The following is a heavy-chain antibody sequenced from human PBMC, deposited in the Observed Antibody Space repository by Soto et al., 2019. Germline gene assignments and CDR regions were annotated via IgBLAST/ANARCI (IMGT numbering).Heavy chain of an antibody. CDR2: IYTSGST. CDR1: GGSISSYY. Sequence: SETLSLTCTVSGGSISSYYWSWIRQPAGKGLEWIGRIYTSGSTNYNPSLKSRVTMSVDTSKNQFSLELSSVTAADTAVYYCARDPNKAGSYYYYGMDVWGQGTTVTVSS. CDR3: ARDPNKAGSYYYYGMDV. J-gene: IGHJ6*02. V-gene: IGHV4-4*07. D-gene: IGHD2-15*01.